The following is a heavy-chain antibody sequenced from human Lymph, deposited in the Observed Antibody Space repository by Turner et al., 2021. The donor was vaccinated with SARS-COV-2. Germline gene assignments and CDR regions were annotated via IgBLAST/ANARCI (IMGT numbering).Heavy chain of an antibody. V-gene: IGHV5-51*01. CDR1: GSSLSLYW. D-gene: IGHD1-7*01. CDR2: IYPCDSDT. J-gene: IGHJ6*02. Sequence: EVQLVQSGAEVKKPRESLKISCRGSGSSLSLYWIGWVRQMSGKGLEWMGIIYPCDSDTRYSPSFQGQVTISADKSISTAYRQWSSLKASDSAMYYCARHSGNYVGGYYYYGMDVWGQGTTVTVSS. CDR3: ARHSGNYVGGYYYYGMDV.